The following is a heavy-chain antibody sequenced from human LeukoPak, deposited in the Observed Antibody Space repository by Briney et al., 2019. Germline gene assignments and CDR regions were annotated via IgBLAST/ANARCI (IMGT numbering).Heavy chain of an antibody. D-gene: IGHD3-3*01. J-gene: IGHJ4*02. Sequence: SETLSLTCAVYGGSFSGYYWSWIRQPPGKGLEWIGEINHSGSTNYNPSLKSRVTISVDTSKNQFSLKLSSVTAADTAVYYCARGRSPYHDFWSGYSHYFDYWGQGTLVTVSS. V-gene: IGHV4-34*01. CDR2: INHSGST. CDR3: ARGRSPYHDFWSGYSHYFDY. CDR1: GGSFSGYY.